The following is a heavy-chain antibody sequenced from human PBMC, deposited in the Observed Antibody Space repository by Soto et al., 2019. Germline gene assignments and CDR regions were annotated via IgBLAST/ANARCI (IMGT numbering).Heavy chain of an antibody. CDR2: MNPDNGNT. CDR1: GYTFSTYE. V-gene: IGHV1-8*01. J-gene: IGHJ4*02. D-gene: IGHD3-3*01. CDR3: ARGQRESAEWLLFDY. Sequence: ASVKVSCKASGYTFSTYEINWVRRAAGQGLEWMGRMNPDNGNTGYAQRFQDRVTMTRNTSVSTAYMELSSLRSDDTAVYYCARGQRESAEWLLFDYWGQGALVTVSS.